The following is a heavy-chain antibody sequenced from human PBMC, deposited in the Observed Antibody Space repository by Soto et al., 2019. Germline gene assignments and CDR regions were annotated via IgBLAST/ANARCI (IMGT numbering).Heavy chain of an antibody. Sequence: GGSLRLSCAASGFTFSNYAMSWVRQAPGKGLEWVSTISTRGGDTYYADSVKGRFTISRDNSKNTLYLQVNSLRAEDAAVYYCARDHNRHTEWLEVSSFDYWGQGTLVTVSS. CDR1: GFTFSNYA. CDR3: ARDHNRHTEWLEVSSFDY. J-gene: IGHJ4*02. D-gene: IGHD3-3*01. V-gene: IGHV3-23*01. CDR2: ISTRGGDT.